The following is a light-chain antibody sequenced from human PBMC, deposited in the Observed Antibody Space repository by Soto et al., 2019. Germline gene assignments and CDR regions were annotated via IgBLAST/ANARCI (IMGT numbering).Light chain of an antibody. CDR2: KAS. V-gene: IGKV1-5*03. J-gene: IGKJ1*01. CDR3: QQYNSYST. Sequence: DIQLNQSRSTLSASVGERVTLTCRASQSISSWLAWYQQKPGKAPKLLIYKASSLESGVPSRFSGSGSGTEFTLTISSLQPDDFATYYCQQYNSYSTFGQGTKVDIK. CDR1: QSISSW.